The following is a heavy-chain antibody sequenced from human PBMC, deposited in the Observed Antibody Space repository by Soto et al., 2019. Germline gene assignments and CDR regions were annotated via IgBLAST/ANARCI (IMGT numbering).Heavy chain of an antibody. Sequence: VQLAESGGGLVKPGGSLRLSCAASGFIFSSHYMNWVRQAPGKGLEWVSSISGDGTYIYYADSVRGRYTISRDNARNSLHLQVNSLRAEDTAVYYCARSYSSASWYFQDWGQGTLVAVSA. J-gene: IGHJ1*01. CDR3: ARSYSSASWYFQD. CDR2: ISGDGTYI. CDR1: GFIFSSHY. V-gene: IGHV3-21*01. D-gene: IGHD6-19*01.